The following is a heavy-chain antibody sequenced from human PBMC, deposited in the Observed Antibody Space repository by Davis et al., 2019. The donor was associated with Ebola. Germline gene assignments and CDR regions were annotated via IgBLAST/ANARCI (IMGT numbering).Heavy chain of an antibody. CDR3: AKDYYQSGMDV. CDR2: ISGDGGST. CDR1: GFTFADYA. J-gene: IGHJ6*02. V-gene: IGHV3-43*02. Sequence: GGSLRLSCAASGFTFADYAMHWVRQAPGKGLEWVCLISGDGGSTYYADSVKGRFTISRDNSKNSLYLQMNSLRTEDTALYYCAKDYYQSGMDVWGQETTVTVSS. D-gene: IGHD3-10*01.